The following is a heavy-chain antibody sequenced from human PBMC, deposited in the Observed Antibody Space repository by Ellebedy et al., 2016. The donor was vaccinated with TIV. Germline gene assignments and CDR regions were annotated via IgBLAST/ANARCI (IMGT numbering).Heavy chain of an antibody. Sequence: GESLKISXAASGFTFSSYAMHWVRQAPGKGLEWVAVISYDGSNKYYADSVKGRFTISRDNSKNTLYLQMNSLRAEDTAVYYCARDPLTTVTTGDMYYYYMDGWGKGTTVTVSS. CDR3: ARDPLTTVTTGDMYYYYMDG. CDR1: GFTFSSYA. D-gene: IGHD4-11*01. CDR2: ISYDGSNK. J-gene: IGHJ6*03. V-gene: IGHV3-30-3*01.